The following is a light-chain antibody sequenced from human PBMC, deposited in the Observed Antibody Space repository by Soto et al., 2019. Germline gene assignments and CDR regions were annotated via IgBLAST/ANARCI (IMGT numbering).Light chain of an antibody. Sequence: ELVMTQSPATLSVSPGERAPLSCRASQSLNSDYLAWYQQIPGQAPRVLIYGASTRAPGIPDRFSGSGSGTDFTLTISRLEPEDFAVYYCQQFGNSRYIFGPGTKVDIK. CDR1: QSLNSDY. V-gene: IGKV3-20*01. J-gene: IGKJ3*01. CDR2: GAS. CDR3: QQFGNSRYI.